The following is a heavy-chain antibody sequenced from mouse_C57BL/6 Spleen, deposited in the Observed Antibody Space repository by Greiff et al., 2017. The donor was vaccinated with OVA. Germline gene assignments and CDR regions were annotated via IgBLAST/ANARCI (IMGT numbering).Heavy chain of an antibody. CDR2: IRLKSDNYAT. CDR3: TITTEGFAY. V-gene: IGHV6-3*01. Sequence: EVMLVESGGGLVQPGGSMKLSCVASGFTFSNYWMNWVRQSPEKGLEWVAQIRLKSDNYATHYAESVKGRFTISRDDSKSSVYLQMNNLRAEDTGIYYCTITTEGFAYWGQGTLVTVSA. CDR1: GFTFSNYW. J-gene: IGHJ3*01. D-gene: IGHD1-1*01.